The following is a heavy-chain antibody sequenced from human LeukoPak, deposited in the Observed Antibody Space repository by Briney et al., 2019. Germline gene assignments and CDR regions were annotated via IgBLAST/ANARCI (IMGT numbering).Heavy chain of an antibody. CDR3: ARGEWELHYMDV. CDR2: ISRSGSTK. V-gene: IGHV3-11*01. D-gene: IGHD1-26*01. Sequence: GGSLRLSCAASGFTFSDYNMRWIRQAPGKGPEWVSSISRSGSTKYYADSVKGRFTISRDNAKNSLYLQMNSLRAEDTAVYYCARGEWELHYMDVWGKGTTVTISS. CDR1: GFTFSDYN. J-gene: IGHJ6*03.